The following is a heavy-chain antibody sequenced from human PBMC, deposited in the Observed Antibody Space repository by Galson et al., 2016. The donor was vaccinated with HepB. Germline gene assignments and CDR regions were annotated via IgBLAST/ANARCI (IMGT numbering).Heavy chain of an antibody. CDR1: GKPLNELY. Sequence: SVKVSCKVSGKPLNELYIYWVRQAPGKGLEWMGSFEPEHGETVNAQEFQGRVTMTGDPSIDTAYMELRSLKSEDTAIYYCATDAMVVLPGNRRRRYYYAFDVWGQGTTVSVFS. D-gene: IGHD4/OR15-4a*01. V-gene: IGHV1-24*01. CDR3: ATDAMVVLPGNRRRRYYYAFDV. J-gene: IGHJ6*02. CDR2: FEPEHGET.